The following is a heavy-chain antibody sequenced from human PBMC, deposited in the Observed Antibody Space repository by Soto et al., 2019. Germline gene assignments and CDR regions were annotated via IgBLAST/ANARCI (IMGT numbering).Heavy chain of an antibody. D-gene: IGHD6-13*01. CDR1: GFTFSSYG. Sequence: GGSLRLSCAASGFTFSSYGLHWVRQAPGKGLEWVAVIWYDGSNKYYADSVKGRFTISRDNSKNTLYLQMNSLRAEDTAVYYCARGDSSSWYWGSYGMDVWGQGTTVTVSS. J-gene: IGHJ6*02. CDR3: ARGDSSSWYWGSYGMDV. CDR2: IWYDGSNK. V-gene: IGHV3-33*01.